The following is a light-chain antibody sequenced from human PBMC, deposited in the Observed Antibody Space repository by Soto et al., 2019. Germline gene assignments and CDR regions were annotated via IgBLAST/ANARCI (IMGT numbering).Light chain of an antibody. CDR3: QQYSSSPT. J-gene: IGKJ5*01. CDR1: QSVRSN. Sequence: EIMLKMSPATLSVSPRERATLSCRASQSVRSNLAWYQQKPGQAPRLLIYDASTRDTGIPARFSGSGSGTEFTLTISSLQSEDYAVYYCQQYSSSPTVGPGTRLEIK. CDR2: DAS. V-gene: IGKV3D-15*02.